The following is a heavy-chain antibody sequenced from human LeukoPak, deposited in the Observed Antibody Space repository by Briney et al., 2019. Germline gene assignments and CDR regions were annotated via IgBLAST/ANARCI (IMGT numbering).Heavy chain of an antibody. CDR3: ARDGDILTGYYKYYFDY. Sequence: GGSLRLSCAASGFTFSTYYMSWVRQAPGTGLEWVANIKQDGSEKYYVDSVKGRFTISRDNAKNSLYLQMNSLRAEDTAVYYCARDGDILTGYYKYYFDYWGQGTLVTVSS. CDR1: GFTFSTYY. CDR2: IKQDGSEK. V-gene: IGHV3-7*01. D-gene: IGHD3-9*01. J-gene: IGHJ4*02.